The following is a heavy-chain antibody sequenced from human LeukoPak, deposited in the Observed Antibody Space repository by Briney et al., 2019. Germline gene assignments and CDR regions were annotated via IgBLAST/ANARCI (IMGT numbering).Heavy chain of an antibody. CDR2: INHSGST. V-gene: IGHV4-34*01. J-gene: IGHJ4*02. CDR1: GESFSGYY. D-gene: IGHD3-10*01. Sequence: SETLCLTCAVYGESFSGYYWSWIRQPPGKGLEWIGEINHSGSTNYNPSLKSRVTISVDTSKNQFSLKLSSVTAADTAVYYCARGRWFGESISVHFDYWGQGTLVAVSS. CDR3: ARGRWFGESISVHFDY.